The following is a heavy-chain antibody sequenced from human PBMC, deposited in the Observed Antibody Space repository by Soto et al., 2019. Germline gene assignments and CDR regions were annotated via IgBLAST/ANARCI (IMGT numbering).Heavy chain of an antibody. V-gene: IGHV4-39*07. CDR1: GGSISSSSYY. D-gene: IGHD3-10*01. J-gene: IGHJ4*02. CDR3: ARLNYYGSGSYSAYFDY. Sequence: SETLSLTCTVSGGSISSSSYYWGWIRQPPGKGLEWIGSIYYSGSTYYNPSLKSRVTISVDTSKNHFSLKLSSVTAADTAVYYGARLNYYGSGSYSAYFDYWGQGTLVTVSS. CDR2: IYYSGST.